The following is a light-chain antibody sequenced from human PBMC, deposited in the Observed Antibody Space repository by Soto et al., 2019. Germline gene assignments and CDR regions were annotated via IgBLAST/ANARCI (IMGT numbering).Light chain of an antibody. CDR1: HTISNW. Sequence: DIQMTLSPSTLSASVGDRVTITFRAIHTISNWLAWYQQKPGKAPKLLIYDASTLESGVPSRFSGSGSGTDFTLTISSLQPEDFATYYCQQLDSYPITFGQGTRLEI. CDR2: DAS. CDR3: QQLDSYPIT. J-gene: IGKJ5*01. V-gene: IGKV1-5*01.